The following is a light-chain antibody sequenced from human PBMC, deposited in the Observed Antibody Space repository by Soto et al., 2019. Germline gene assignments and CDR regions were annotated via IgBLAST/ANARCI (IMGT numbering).Light chain of an antibody. CDR2: GAS. CDR1: QSISSNY. Sequence: VMSQSPGTLSLSTGERATLSCRASQSISSNYLAWYQQKPGQSPRLLIYGASSRATGIPDRFSGRGSGTDFTLTISRLEPEDFAVYFCQQYGNSPRTFGQGTKVDIK. CDR3: QQYGNSPRT. J-gene: IGKJ1*01. V-gene: IGKV3-20*01.